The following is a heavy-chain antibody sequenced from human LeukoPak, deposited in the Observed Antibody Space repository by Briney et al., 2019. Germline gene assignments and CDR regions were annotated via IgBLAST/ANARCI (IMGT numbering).Heavy chain of an antibody. CDR2: IIPILGIP. CDR1: GGTLNDYA. J-gene: IGHJ6*02. CDR3: ASYFGPYFYYGMDV. V-gene: IGHV1-69*04. Sequence: SVKVSCKASGGTLNDYAINWVRQAPGQGLEWMGRIIPILGIPNYAQKFQGRVTITADKSTTTAYMELSSLRSEDTAVYYCASYFGPYFYYGMDVWGQGTLVTVSS. D-gene: IGHD3/OR15-3a*01.